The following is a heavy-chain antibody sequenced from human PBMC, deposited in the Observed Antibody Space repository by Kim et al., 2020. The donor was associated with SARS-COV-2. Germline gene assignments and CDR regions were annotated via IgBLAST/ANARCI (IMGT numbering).Heavy chain of an antibody. Sequence: ASVKVSCKASGYTFTGYYMHWVRQAPGQGLEWMGWINPNSGGTNYAQKFQGRVTMTRDTSISTAYMELSRLRSDDTAVYYCATPRGVVTAIRRYDAFDIWGQGTMVTVSS. D-gene: IGHD2-21*02. V-gene: IGHV1-2*02. CDR3: ATPRGVVTAIRRYDAFDI. CDR1: GYTFTGYY. J-gene: IGHJ3*02. CDR2: INPNSGGT.